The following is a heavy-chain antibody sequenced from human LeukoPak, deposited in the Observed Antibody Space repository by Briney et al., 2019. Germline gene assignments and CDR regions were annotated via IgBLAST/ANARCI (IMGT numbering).Heavy chain of an antibody. Sequence: PGGSLRLSCAASGFTFSSYAMSWVRQAPGKGLEWVAVIWYDGSNKYYADSVKGRFTISRDNSKNTLYLQMNSLRAGDTAVYYCARDPSTVTTNWYFDLWGRGTLVTVSS. CDR1: GFTFSSYA. CDR2: IWYDGSNK. V-gene: IGHV3-33*08. J-gene: IGHJ2*01. D-gene: IGHD4-17*01. CDR3: ARDPSTVTTNWYFDL.